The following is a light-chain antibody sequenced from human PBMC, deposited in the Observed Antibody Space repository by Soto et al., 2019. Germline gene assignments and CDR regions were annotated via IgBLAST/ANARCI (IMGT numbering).Light chain of an antibody. CDR3: QRFGTSPFLT. Sequence: EIVLTQSPGTLSLSPGERVTLSCRASHSFSSSHLAWYQQKPGQAPRLLIYGTSTRATGIPERFSGSGSGTDFTLTIDRLEPEDFAVYYCQRFGTSPFLTFGGGTRVELK. CDR1: HSFSSSH. CDR2: GTS. J-gene: IGKJ4*01. V-gene: IGKV3-20*01.